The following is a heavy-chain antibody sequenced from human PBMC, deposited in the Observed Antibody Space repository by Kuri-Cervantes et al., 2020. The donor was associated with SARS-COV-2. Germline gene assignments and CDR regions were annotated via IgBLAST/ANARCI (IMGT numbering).Heavy chain of an antibody. CDR1: GGSISSGSYY. J-gene: IGHJ4*02. V-gene: IGHV4-61*02. D-gene: IGHD3-10*01. CDR3: ARDLRSGSFDY. CDR2: IYTSGST. Sequence: SETLSLTCTVSGGSISSGSYYWSWIRQPAGKGLEWIGRIYTSGSTNYNSSLKSRVTISVDTSKNQFSLKLSSVTAADTAVYYCARDLRSGSFDYWGQGTLVTVSS.